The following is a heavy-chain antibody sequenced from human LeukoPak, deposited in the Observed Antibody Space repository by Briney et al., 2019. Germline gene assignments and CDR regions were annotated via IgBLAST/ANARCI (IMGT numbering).Heavy chain of an antibody. J-gene: IGHJ4*02. CDR1: GFTCRDYA. CDR2: ISTDGRRI. Sequence: GVTLRLSCAASGFTCRDYAMYWLRQAPGKGLEYVSVISTDGRRIYYADSVKGRFTISRDNSKNTLYLQMGSLRAEDMAVYYCTRGVAISTSGWYDTFDYWGQGALVTVSS. D-gene: IGHD6-19*01. V-gene: IGHV3-64*02. CDR3: TRGVAISTSGWYDTFDY.